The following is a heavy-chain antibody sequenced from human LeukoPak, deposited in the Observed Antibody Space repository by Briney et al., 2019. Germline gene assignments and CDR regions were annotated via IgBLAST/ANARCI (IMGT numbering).Heavy chain of an antibody. D-gene: IGHD6-19*01. CDR3: AKGSGDFYYFDY. V-gene: IGHV3-23*01. CDR1: GFTFSSLA. Sequence: GGSLNPSWAAPGFTFSSLALSWVGQAPGKGLGWVSAISGSGGSTYYADSVKGRFTISRDNSKNTLYLQMNSLRAEDTAVYYCAKGSGDFYYFDYWGQGTLVTVSS. CDR2: ISGSGGST. J-gene: IGHJ4*02.